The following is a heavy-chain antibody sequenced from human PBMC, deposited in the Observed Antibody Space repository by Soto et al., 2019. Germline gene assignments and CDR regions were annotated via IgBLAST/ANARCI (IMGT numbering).Heavy chain of an antibody. CDR2: ISGSGGST. V-gene: IGHV3-23*01. Sequence: PGGSLRLSCAASGFTFSSYAMSWVRQAPGKGLEWVSAISGSGGSTYYADSVKGRFTISRDNSKNTLYLQMNSLRAEDTAVYYCAKQGAHKNWAYPNWFDPWGQGTLVTVSS. CDR3: AKQGAHKNWAYPNWFDP. J-gene: IGHJ5*02. D-gene: IGHD7-27*01. CDR1: GFTFSSYA.